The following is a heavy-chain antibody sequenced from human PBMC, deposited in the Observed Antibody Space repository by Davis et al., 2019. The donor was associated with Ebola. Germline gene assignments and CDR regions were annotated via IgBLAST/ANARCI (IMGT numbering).Heavy chain of an antibody. J-gene: IGHJ6*04. CDR2: TYYNSKWYS. CDR1: GDSVSGGSGA. CDR3: ARGWLRAGMDV. Sequence: HSQTLSLTCAISGDSVSGGSGAWNWIRQYPSRGLEWLGRTYYNSKWYSDYAPSVKSRITINPDTSKNQFSLHLNSVTPEDTALYYCARGWLRAGMDVWGEGTTVTVSS. D-gene: IGHD5-18*01. V-gene: IGHV6-1*01.